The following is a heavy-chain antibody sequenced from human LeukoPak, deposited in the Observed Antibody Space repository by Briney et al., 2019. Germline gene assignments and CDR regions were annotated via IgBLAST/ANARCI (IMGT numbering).Heavy chain of an antibody. D-gene: IGHD5-12*01. V-gene: IGHV4-28*01. CDR1: GYSISSANS. Sequence: SDTLSLTCTVSGYSISSANSWGWIRQPPGKGLEWIGYIYYRGTTSYNPFLKSRVTISVDTSKNQFSLKLNSVTAADTAVYYCARLPRYGGYDHFDYWGQGILVIVSS. CDR2: IYYRGTT. CDR3: ARLPRYGGYDHFDY. J-gene: IGHJ4*02.